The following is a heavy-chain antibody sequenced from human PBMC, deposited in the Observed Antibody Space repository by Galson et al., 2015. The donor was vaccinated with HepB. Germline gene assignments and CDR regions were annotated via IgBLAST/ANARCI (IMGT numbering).Heavy chain of an antibody. CDR1: GFIFRHHA. D-gene: IGHD3-16*01. CDR2: INGRGSTR. Sequence: SLRLSCAGSGFIFRHHAMAWIRQAPGKGLEWVSGINGRGSTRSYSDAVKVRFSISRDNSKNTVSLQMDNLSAADTAVYYCVKEGSWFGGDWFDPWGQGALVTVS. J-gene: IGHJ5*02. V-gene: IGHV3-23*01. CDR3: VKEGSWFGGDWFDP.